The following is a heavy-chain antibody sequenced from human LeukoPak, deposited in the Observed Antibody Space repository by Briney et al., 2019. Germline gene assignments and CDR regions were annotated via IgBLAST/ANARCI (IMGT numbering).Heavy chain of an antibody. D-gene: IGHD3-22*01. CDR2: IIPIFGTA. CDR3: ASPPYDSSGYYLGDAFDI. J-gene: IGHJ3*02. V-gene: IGHV1-69*05. Sequence: ASVKVSCKASGGTFSSYAISWVRQAPGQGLEWMGGIIPIFGTANYAQKFQGRVTITTDESTSTAYMELSSLRSEDTAVYYCASPPYDSSGYYLGDAFDIWGQGTMVTVSS. CDR1: GGTFSSYA.